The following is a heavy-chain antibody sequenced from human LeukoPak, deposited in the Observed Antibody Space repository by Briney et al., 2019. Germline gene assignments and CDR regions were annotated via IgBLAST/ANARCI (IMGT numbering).Heavy chain of an antibody. V-gene: IGHV3-23*01. CDR3: AKDGYGSGSYNYFDY. CDR2: ISGSGDST. Sequence: PGGSLRLSCAASGFTFSNYAMSWVRQAPGKGLEWVSAISGSGDSTYDADSVKGRFTISRDNSKNTLYLQMNSLRAEDTAVYYCAKDGYGSGSYNYFDYWGQGTLVTVSS. CDR1: GFTFSNYA. J-gene: IGHJ4*02. D-gene: IGHD3-10*01.